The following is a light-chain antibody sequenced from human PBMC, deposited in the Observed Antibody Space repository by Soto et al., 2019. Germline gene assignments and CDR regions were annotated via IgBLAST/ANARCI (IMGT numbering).Light chain of an antibody. CDR2: GAS. CDR3: QQYHDWPLT. Sequence: EIGVTQSPATLSSSPGERATLSCRASQTVNSRLAWYQHKPGQAPRLLIYGASTRATGIPDTFSGGGSATEFTLTISSLQSEDFVVYYCQQYHDWPLTFGGGTKVDIK. V-gene: IGKV3D-15*01. CDR1: QTVNSR. J-gene: IGKJ4*01.